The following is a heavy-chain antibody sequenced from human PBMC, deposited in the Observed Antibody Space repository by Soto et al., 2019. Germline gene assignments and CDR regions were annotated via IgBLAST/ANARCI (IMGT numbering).Heavy chain of an antibody. CDR2: IIPIFGTA. CDR3: ARGGITMVRGVIIISFFDY. CDR1: GGTFSSYA. J-gene: IGHJ4*02. D-gene: IGHD3-10*01. V-gene: IGHV1-69*13. Sequence: SVKVSCKASGGTFSSYAISWVRQAPGQGLEWMGGIIPIFGTANYAQKFQGRVTITADESTSTAYMELSSLRSEDTAVYYCARGGITMVRGVIIISFFDYWGQGTLVTVSS.